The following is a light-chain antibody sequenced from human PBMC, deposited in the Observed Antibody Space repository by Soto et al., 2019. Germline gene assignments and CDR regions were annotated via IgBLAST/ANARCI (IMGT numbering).Light chain of an antibody. CDR2: GTS. V-gene: IGKV3-20*01. J-gene: IGKJ4*01. CDR3: GRYRSPALT. CDR1: QPIGSTY. Sequence: EIVLTQSPGTLSLSPGESATLSCRAAQPIGSTYLAWYQQKGGQAPKLLISGTSTRATGIPDRFSGSGSGTDFSLTISRVEPEDVAVYYCGRYRSPALTFDGGTQVEI.